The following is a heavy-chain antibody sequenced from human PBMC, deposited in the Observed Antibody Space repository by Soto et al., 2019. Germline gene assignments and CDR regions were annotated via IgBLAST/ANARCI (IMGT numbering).Heavy chain of an antibody. D-gene: IGHD2-2*01. J-gene: IGHJ3*02. V-gene: IGHV2-26*01. Sequence: QVTLKESGPVLVKPTETLRLTCTVSGFSLSNARMGVSWIRQPPGKALEWLAHIFSNDEKSYSTSLKSRLTISKDTSKSQVVLTMTNMDPVDTATYYCARAPAYCSSTSCLASGAFDIWGQGTMVTVSS. CDR2: IFSNDEK. CDR1: GFSLSNARMG. CDR3: ARAPAYCSSTSCLASGAFDI.